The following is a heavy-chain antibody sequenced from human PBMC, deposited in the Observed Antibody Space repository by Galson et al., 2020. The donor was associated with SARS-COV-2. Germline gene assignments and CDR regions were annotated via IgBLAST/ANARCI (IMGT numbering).Heavy chain of an antibody. D-gene: IGHD4-17*01. CDR3: ARQDYGEYFQH. V-gene: IGHV4-39*01. Sequence: ASEPLSLTSTVSGASISSSSYNWGWNRQPPGKRLEWIGSITYSGTTYYNPSLKTRVTIYVDTSKNQFSLKLNSVTAADTAVYYCARQDYGEYFQHCGLGTLVTASS. J-gene: IGHJ1*01. CDR2: ITYSGTT. CDR1: GASISSSSYN.